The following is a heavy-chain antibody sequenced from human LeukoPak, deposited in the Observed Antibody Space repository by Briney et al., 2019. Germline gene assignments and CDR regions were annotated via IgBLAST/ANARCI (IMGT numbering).Heavy chain of an antibody. Sequence: PSDTLSLTCIVYGDTISSYYWNWIRQPPGKELQCIGYIHYSGSTKYNPSLKSRVTISVDTSKNQFSLKLSSVTAADTAVYYCARWYSSGWAFDYWGQGTLVTVSS. CDR1: GDTISSYY. CDR3: ARWYSSGWAFDY. V-gene: IGHV4-59*08. D-gene: IGHD6-19*01. J-gene: IGHJ4*02. CDR2: IHYSGST.